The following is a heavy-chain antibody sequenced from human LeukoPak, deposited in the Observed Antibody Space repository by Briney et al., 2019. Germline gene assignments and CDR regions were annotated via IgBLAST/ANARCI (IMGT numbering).Heavy chain of an antibody. V-gene: IGHV4-39*01. Sequence: PSETLSLTCTVSDGSISSSSYYWGWIRQPPGKGLEWIGSIYYSGSTYYNPSLKSRVTISVDTSKNQFSLKLSSVTAADTAVYYCARRGGAAAGTPIDYWGQGTLVTVSS. D-gene: IGHD6-13*01. CDR1: DGSISSSSYY. CDR3: ARRGGAAAGTPIDY. CDR2: IYYSGST. J-gene: IGHJ4*02.